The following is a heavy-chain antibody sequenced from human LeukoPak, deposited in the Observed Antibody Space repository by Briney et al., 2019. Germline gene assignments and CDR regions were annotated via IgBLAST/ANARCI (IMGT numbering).Heavy chain of an antibody. CDR3: ARGNYDSSGYSNWFDP. J-gene: IGHJ5*02. CDR1: GYSISSGYY. D-gene: IGHD3-22*01. CDR2: IYHSGST. V-gene: IGHV4-38-2*02. Sequence: TSETLSLTCTVSGYSISSGYYWGWIWQPPGKGLEWIGSIYHSGSTYYNPSLKSRVTISVDTSKNQFSLKLSSVTAADTAVYYCARGNYDSSGYSNWFDPWGQGTLVTVSS.